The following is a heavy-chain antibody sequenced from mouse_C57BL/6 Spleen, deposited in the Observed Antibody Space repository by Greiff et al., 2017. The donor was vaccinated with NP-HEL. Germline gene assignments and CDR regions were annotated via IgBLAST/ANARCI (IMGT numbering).Heavy chain of an antibody. Sequence: QVQLKQSGAELVRPGASVTLSCKASGYTFTDYEMHWVKQTPVHGLEWIGAIDPETGGTAYNQKFKGKAILTADKSSSTAYMELRSLTSEDSAVYYCTRWLRGYAMDYWGQGTSVTVSS. CDR2: IDPETGGT. V-gene: IGHV1-15*01. J-gene: IGHJ4*01. D-gene: IGHD2-2*01. CDR3: TRWLRGYAMDY. CDR1: GYTFTDYE.